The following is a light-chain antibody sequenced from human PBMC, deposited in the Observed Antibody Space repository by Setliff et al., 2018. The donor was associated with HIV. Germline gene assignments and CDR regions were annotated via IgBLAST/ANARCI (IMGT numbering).Light chain of an antibody. CDR3: RQFNSDPQGGFT. CDR1: QGISST. CDR2: DAS. V-gene: IGKV1-13*02. J-gene: IGKJ3*01. Sequence: ALQLTQSPSSLSASVGDRVTITCRASQGISSTLAWYQQKPGKAPKLLIYDASSLQTGVPSRFSGSGSGTDFTLTISSLQPEDFATYYCRQFNSDPQGGFTFGPGTKVDIK.